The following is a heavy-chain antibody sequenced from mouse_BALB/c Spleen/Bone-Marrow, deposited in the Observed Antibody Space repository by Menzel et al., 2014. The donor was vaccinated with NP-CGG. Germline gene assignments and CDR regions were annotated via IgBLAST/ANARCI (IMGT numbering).Heavy chain of an antibody. J-gene: IGHJ3*01. D-gene: IGHD2-1*01. V-gene: IGHV1-12*01. CDR2: IYPGNGGI. CDR3: ARWGGNYGFAY. Sequence: QVQLQQSGAELVRSGASVKMSRKASGYTFTSYNMHWVKQTPGQGLEWIGYIYPGNGGINFNRKFKGKATLTADTSSSTAYMQISSLTSEDSAVYFCARWGGNYGFAYWGQGTLVTVSA. CDR1: GYTFTSYN.